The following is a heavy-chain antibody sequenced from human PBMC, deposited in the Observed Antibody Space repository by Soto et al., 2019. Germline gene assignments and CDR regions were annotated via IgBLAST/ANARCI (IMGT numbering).Heavy chain of an antibody. CDR2: IYYSGST. CDR1: GYSISTTNW. D-gene: IGHD3-22*01. V-gene: IGHV4-28*01. Sequence: QVQLQESGPGLVKPSDTLSLTCAVSGYSISTTNWWGWIRQPPGKGLEWIGYIYYSGSTSYNPSLNSRVTMSIDTSKNQFSLKLSSVTAVDTAVYYCARTYYYDTSGYSSNWYFDLWGRGTLVTVSS. CDR3: ARTYYYDTSGYSSNWYFDL. J-gene: IGHJ2*01.